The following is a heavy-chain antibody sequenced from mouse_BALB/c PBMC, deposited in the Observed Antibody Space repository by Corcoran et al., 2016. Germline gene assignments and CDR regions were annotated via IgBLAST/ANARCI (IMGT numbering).Heavy chain of an antibody. J-gene: IGHJ2*01. Sequence: QVQLQQSAAELARPGASVKMSCKASGYTFTSYTMHWVKQRPGQGLEWIGYINPSSGYTEYNQKFKDKTTLTADKSSSTAYMQLSSLTSEDSAVYYGARSAYYFDYWGQGTTLTVSS. CDR3: ARSAYYFDY. V-gene: IGHV1-4*02. CDR1: GYTFTSYT. CDR2: INPSSGYT.